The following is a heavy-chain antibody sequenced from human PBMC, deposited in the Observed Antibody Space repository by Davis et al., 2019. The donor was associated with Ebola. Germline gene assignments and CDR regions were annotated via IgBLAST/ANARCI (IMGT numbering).Heavy chain of an antibody. CDR2: IIDTGRRT. J-gene: IGHJ4*02. CDR3: AKDPPSYGLWYFDY. CDR1: GFTSGTHA. V-gene: IGHV3-23*01. Sequence: GESLKISCAASGFTSGTHAIRWVLQVPGKGLEWVGAIIDTGRRTHYADSVKGRFTISRDNPNNMLYLQMNSLRAEDTAVYYCAKDPPSYGLWYFDYWGQGTLVTVSS. D-gene: IGHD3-16*01.